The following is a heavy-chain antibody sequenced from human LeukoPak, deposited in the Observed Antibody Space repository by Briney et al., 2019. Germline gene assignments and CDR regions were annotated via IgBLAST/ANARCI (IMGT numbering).Heavy chain of an antibody. CDR3: ARDKYSNYDLDP. V-gene: IGHV1-8*01. CDR1: GYTFTSYD. J-gene: IGHJ5*02. D-gene: IGHD4-11*01. CDR2: MNPNSGNT. Sequence: ASVKVSGKASGYTFTSYDINWVRQATGQGLEWMGWMNPNSGNTGYAQKFQGRVTMTRNTSISTAYMELSSLRSEDTAVYYCARDKYSNYDLDPWGQGTLVTVSS.